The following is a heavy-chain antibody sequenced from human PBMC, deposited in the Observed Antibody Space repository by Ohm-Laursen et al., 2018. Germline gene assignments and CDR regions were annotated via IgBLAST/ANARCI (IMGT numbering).Heavy chain of an antibody. CDR2: IIPIFGTA. V-gene: IGHV1-69*06. Sequence: VSSVKVSCKASGGTFSSYAISWVRQAPGQGLEWMGGIIPIFGTANYAQKFQGRVTITADKSTSTAYMELSRLRSDDTAVYYCARGIVRNRNYFDYWGQGTLVTVSS. CDR3: ARGIVRNRNYFDY. J-gene: IGHJ4*02. CDR1: GGTFSSYA. D-gene: IGHD2/OR15-2a*01.